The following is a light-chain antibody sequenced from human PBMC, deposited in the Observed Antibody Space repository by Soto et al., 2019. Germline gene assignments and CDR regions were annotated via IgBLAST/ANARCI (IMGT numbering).Light chain of an antibody. V-gene: IGKV3-15*01. Sequence: EIVITQSPATLSVSPGERATLSCRASQSVSTHLAWYQHKPGQAPRLLMYGASTRDTGVPARFSGSGSGTEFTLTISSLQSEDFAVYYCQQYDSWPRTFGQGTKVEIK. CDR2: GAS. CDR3: QQYDSWPRT. J-gene: IGKJ1*01. CDR1: QSVSTH.